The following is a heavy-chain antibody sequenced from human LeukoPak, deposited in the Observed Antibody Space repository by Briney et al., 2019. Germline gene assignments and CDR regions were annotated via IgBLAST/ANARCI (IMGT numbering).Heavy chain of an antibody. V-gene: IGHV4-59*01. D-gene: IGHD5-12*01. Sequence: VKPSETLSLSCTVSGGSITNYYWNWIQQPPGKGLEWIGYTYYSGSTNYNPSLKSRVTISVDTSKNQFSLRLTSVSAADTAVYYCARGFDSKSTYFDYWGQGTLLTVSS. CDR2: TYYSGST. J-gene: IGHJ4*02. CDR3: ARGFDSKSTYFDY. CDR1: GGSITNYY.